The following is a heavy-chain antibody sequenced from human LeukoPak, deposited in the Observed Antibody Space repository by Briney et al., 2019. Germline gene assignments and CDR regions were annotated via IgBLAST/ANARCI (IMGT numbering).Heavy chain of an antibody. CDR1: GFTFSSYS. CDR3: AKGLRGVITIRGSFDY. J-gene: IGHJ4*02. V-gene: IGHV3-21*04. Sequence: GGSLRLSCAASGFTFSSYSMNWVRQAPGKGLEWVSSISSSSSYIYYADSVKGRFTISRDNAKNSLYLQMNSLRAEDTAVYYCAKGLRGVITIRGSFDYWGQGTLVTVSS. CDR2: ISSSSSYI. D-gene: IGHD3-10*01.